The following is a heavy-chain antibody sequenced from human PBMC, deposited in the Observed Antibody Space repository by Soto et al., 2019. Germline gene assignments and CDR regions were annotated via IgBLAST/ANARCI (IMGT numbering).Heavy chain of an antibody. V-gene: IGHV3-53*01. D-gene: IGHD5-12*01. CDR3: ARGVPITPGTFDY. CDR1: GDSVSNDY. CDR2: IYSGGST. J-gene: IGHJ4*02. Sequence: SCKASGDSVSNDYLHWFRQSPGKGLEWISIIYSGGSTFYADSVKGRFTISRDNSKHTLYLQMNSLRAEDTAVYYCARGVPITPGTFDYRGLGTLVTVSS.